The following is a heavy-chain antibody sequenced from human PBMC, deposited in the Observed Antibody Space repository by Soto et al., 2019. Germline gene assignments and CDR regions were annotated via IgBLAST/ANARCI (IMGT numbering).Heavy chain of an antibody. D-gene: IGHD6-19*01. CDR1: GFTFSSYG. CDR3: VKDGSSGWPYFDDMDV. Sequence: QVQLVESGGGVVQPGRSLRLSCAASGFTFSSYGMHWVRQAPGKGLEWVAVILYDGSKKYYADSVKGRFTISRDNSKNTLYLPMSSLRAEDTALYFCVKDGSSGWPYFDDMDVWGQGTTVTVSS. V-gene: IGHV3-30*18. J-gene: IGHJ6*02. CDR2: ILYDGSKK.